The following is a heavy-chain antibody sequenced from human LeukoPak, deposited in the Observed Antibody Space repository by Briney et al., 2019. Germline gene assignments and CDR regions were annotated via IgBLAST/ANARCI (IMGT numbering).Heavy chain of an antibody. Sequence: GESLKISCKGSGYTFTRYWIGWVRQLTGKGLEWMGIIYPGDADTRYSPFFQGQVTISADKSISTAYLQWSSLKASDTAMYCCARHGGLDTAMATTFDYWGQGTLVTVSS. J-gene: IGHJ4*02. CDR3: ARHGGLDTAMATTFDY. V-gene: IGHV5-51*01. D-gene: IGHD5-18*01. CDR1: GYTFTRYW. CDR2: IYPGDADT.